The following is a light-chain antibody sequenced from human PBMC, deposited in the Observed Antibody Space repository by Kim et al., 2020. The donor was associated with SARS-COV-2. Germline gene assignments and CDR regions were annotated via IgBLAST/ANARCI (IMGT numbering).Light chain of an antibody. CDR3: ASWDDSLSGVI. Sequence: QSVLTQPPSASGAPGQRVTISCSGSSSNIGNNYVYWYQHLPATAPKLLIYGNNQRPSGVPDRFFGSKSGTSASMAISGLRSEDEADYYCASWDDSLSGVIFGVGTQLTVL. CDR2: GNN. V-gene: IGLV1-47*01. CDR1: SSNIGNNY. J-gene: IGLJ2*01.